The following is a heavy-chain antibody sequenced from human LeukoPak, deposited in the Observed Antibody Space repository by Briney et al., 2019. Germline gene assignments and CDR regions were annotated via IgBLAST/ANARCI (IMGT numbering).Heavy chain of an antibody. D-gene: IGHD3-16*01. CDR3: AKAPNAFRGGDFDY. V-gene: IGHV3-23*01. CDR1: GFIFNKYT. CDR2: ISGGGDTT. Sequence: QPGGSLRLSCAASGFIFNKYTMNWVRQAPGKGLEWVSTISGGGDTTFYADSVKGRFAISRDNSKNTVYLQMNSLRAEDTAVYYCAKAPNAFRGGDFDYWGQGTLVTVSS. J-gene: IGHJ4*02.